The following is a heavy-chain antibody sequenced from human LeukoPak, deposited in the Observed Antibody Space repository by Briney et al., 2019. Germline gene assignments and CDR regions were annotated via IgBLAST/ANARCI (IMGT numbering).Heavy chain of an antibody. D-gene: IGHD2-2*01. J-gene: IGHJ5*02. V-gene: IGHV1-2*02. CDR2: INPNSGGT. Sequence: ASVKVSCKASGYTFTGYYMHWVRQAPGQGLEWMGWINPNSGGTNYAQKFQGRVTMTRDTSISTAYMALSRLRSDDTAVYYCAKDIVVVPAATDWFDPWGQGTLVTVSS. CDR1: GYTFTGYY. CDR3: AKDIVVVPAATDWFDP.